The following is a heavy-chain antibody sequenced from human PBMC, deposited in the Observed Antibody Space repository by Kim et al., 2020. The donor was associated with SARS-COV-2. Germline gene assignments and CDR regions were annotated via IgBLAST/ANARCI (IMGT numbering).Heavy chain of an antibody. CDR3: ARDHAAPGESTDD. J-gene: IGHJ4*02. CDR2: IDPNSGGT. D-gene: IGHD6-13*01. CDR1: GYTFTGYY. V-gene: IGHV1-2*02. Sequence: ASVKVSCKASGYTFTGYYIHWVRQAPGQGLEWMGWIDPNSGGTNYALKFKGRVTMIRDTSISTAYMELSSLTSDDTAVYYCARDHAAPGESTDDWGQGTLVTVSS.